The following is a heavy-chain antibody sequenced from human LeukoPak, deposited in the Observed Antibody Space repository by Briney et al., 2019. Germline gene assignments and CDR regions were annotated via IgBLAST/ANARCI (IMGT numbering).Heavy chain of an antibody. J-gene: IGHJ4*02. V-gene: IGHV3-48*02. CDR2: INHNAEMI. Sequence: GGSLRLSCAASGFTFNIYGMHWVRQAPGKGLEWIAYINHNAEMIFYPDFVKGRFTISRDNAKNSLYLQMNALRDEDTAIYYCARDHDWAFDLWGQGTLVTVSS. D-gene: IGHD3-9*01. CDR3: ARDHDWAFDL. CDR1: GFTFNIYG.